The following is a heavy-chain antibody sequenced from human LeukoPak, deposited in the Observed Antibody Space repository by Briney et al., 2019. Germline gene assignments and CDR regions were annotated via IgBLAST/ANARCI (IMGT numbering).Heavy chain of an antibody. D-gene: IGHD3-3*01. J-gene: IGHJ1*01. V-gene: IGHV3-74*01. CDR1: GFTFSTYW. CDR2: IKSDGST. CDR3: ARAPSEIGGYYPEYFRH. Sequence: PGGSLRLSCAASGFTFSTYWMHWVRHAPGKGLVWVSRIKSDGSTNYADSVKGRFTFSRDNAKNTLSLQMNSLRPEDTGVYYCARAPSEIGGYYPEYFRHWGQGTLVTVSS.